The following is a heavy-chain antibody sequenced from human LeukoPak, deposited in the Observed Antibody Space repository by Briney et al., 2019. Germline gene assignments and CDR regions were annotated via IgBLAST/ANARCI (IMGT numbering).Heavy chain of an antibody. CDR1: GFTFSSYG. CDR3: AKISVVVPPDEFYYYGMDV. J-gene: IGHJ6*02. Sequence: PGGSLRLSCAASGFTFSSYGMHWVRQAPGKGLEWVAVISYDGRNKCYADSVKGRFTISRDNTNNTLYLQMDSLRAEDTAVYFCAKISVVVPPDEFYYYGMDVWGQGTTVTVSS. D-gene: IGHD2-2*01. CDR2: ISYDGRNK. V-gene: IGHV3-30*18.